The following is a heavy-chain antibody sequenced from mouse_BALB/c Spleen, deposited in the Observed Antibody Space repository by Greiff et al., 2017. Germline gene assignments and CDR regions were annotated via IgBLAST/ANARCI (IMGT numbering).Heavy chain of an antibody. D-gene: IGHD1-1*01. CDR2: ISSGSSTI. J-gene: IGHJ2*01. Sequence: EVKLQESGGGLVQPGGSRKLSCAASGFTFSSFGMHWVRQAPEKGLEWVAYISSGSSTIYYADTVKGRFTISSDNPKNTLFLQMTSLRSEDTAVYYCARRACSSYHFDYWGQGTTLTVSS. CDR3: ARRACSSYHFDY. CDR1: GFTFSSFG. V-gene: IGHV5-17*02.